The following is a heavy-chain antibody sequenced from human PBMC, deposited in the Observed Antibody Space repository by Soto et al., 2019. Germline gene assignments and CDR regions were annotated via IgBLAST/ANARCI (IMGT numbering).Heavy chain of an antibody. V-gene: IGHV3-23*01. CDR1: GFTFSSYA. CDR3: AKDWCSGTTCYCLEN. D-gene: IGHD1-7*01. J-gene: IGHJ4*02. Sequence: GGSLRLSCAASGFTFSSYAMSWVRQAPGKGLEWVSAISYDGSNKYYADSVKGRFTISRDNSKSTVYLQMNSLRAEDTAVYFCAKDWCSGTTCYCLENWGQGTLVTVSS. CDR2: ISYDGSNK.